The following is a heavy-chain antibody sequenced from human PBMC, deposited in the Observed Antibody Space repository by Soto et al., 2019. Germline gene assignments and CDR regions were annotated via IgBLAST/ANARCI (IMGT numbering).Heavy chain of an antibody. CDR1: EDTFRNYA. D-gene: IGHD3-22*01. Sequence: QVELVQSGAEVKKPGSSVKVSCQASEDTFRNYAISWVRQAPGQGLEWMGGIIPIFGTANYAQKFQGRVTITADTSKNKEFLELSSLRSEDTAVYYCASTKYDSSAYYYWYLGLWGRGTLVTVSS. CDR2: IIPIFGTA. V-gene: IGHV1-69*06. CDR3: ASTKYDSSAYYYWYLGL. J-gene: IGHJ2*01.